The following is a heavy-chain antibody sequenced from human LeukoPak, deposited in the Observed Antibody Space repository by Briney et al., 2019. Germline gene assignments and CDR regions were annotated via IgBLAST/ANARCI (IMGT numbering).Heavy chain of an antibody. CDR3: ARVKVVAATRGGFDY. CDR2: IYHSGST. V-gene: IGHV4-38-2*02. D-gene: IGHD2-15*01. Sequence: SETLSLTCTVSGYSISSGYYWGRIRQPPGKGLEWIGSIYHSGSTYYNPSLKSRVTISVDTSKNPFSLKLSSVTAADTAVYYCARVKVVAATRGGFDYWGQGTLVTVSS. CDR1: GYSISSGYY. J-gene: IGHJ4*02.